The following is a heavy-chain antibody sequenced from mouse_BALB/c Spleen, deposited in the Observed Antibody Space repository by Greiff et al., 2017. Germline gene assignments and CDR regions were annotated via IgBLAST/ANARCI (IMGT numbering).Heavy chain of an antibody. CDR3: AKAGDYYGSSFDY. Sequence: VQLQQSGPELVKPGASVKMSCKASGYTFTSYVMHWVKQKPGQGLEWIGYINPYNDGTKYNEKFKGKATLTSDKSSSTAYMELSSLTSEDSAVYYCAKAGDYYGSSFDYWGQGTTLTVSS. CDR1: GYTFTSYV. D-gene: IGHD1-1*01. V-gene: IGHV1-14*01. CDR2: INPYNDGT. J-gene: IGHJ2*01.